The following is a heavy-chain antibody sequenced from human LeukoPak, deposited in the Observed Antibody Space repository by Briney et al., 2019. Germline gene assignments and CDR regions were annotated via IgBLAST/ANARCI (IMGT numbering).Heavy chain of an antibody. V-gene: IGHV5-51*01. Sequence: GASLRTSSKGSGSPFSSYWIGWVRQMPGKGLEWMGIIYPGDSDTRYSPSLQGQVTISVDTSIGTAYLQWSSLKASDTAIYYCARQNDFRLDYWGQGTLVTVSS. CDR1: GSPFSSYW. D-gene: IGHD3-3*01. CDR2: IYPGDSDT. CDR3: ARQNDFRLDY. J-gene: IGHJ4*02.